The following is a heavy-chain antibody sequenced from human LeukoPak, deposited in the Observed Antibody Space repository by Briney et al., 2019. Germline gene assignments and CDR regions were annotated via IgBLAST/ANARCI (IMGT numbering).Heavy chain of an antibody. D-gene: IGHD3-10*01. CDR3: ARLVLRRSYYYGSGSSGDY. Sequence: PSETLSLTCAVYGGSFSGYYWSWIRQPPGKGLEWIGEINHSGSTNYNPFLKSRVTISVDTSKNQFSLKLSSVTAADTAVYYCARLVLRRSYYYGSGSSGDYWGQGTLVTVSS. CDR2: INHSGST. CDR1: GGSFSGYY. V-gene: IGHV4-34*01. J-gene: IGHJ4*02.